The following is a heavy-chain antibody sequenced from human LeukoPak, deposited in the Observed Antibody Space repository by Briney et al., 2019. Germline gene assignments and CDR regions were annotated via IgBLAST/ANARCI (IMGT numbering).Heavy chain of an antibody. D-gene: IGHD6-19*01. Sequence: GGSLRLSCAASGLTVSSSFMSWVRQAPGKGLEWVSVIYSGGSTYYADSVKGRFTISRDNSKNTLYLQMNSLRAEDTAVYYCARGIPMAGTVLGFWGQGTLVTVSS. CDR2: IYSGGST. J-gene: IGHJ4*02. V-gene: IGHV3-53*01. CDR3: ARGIPMAGTVLGF. CDR1: GLTVSSSF.